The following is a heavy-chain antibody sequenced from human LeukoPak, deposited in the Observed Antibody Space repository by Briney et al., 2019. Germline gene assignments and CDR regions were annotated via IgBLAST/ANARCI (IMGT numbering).Heavy chain of an antibody. CDR3: ARDRGPYDSSGYYPYDAFDI. J-gene: IGHJ3*02. CDR2: IKQDGREI. D-gene: IGHD3-22*01. Sequence: GGSLRLSCAASGFTFSSYWMSWVRQAPGKGLEWVANIKQDGREINYVDSVKGRLTISRDNAKNSLFLQMNSLRAEDTALYYCARDRGPYDSSGYYPYDAFDIWGQGTMVTVSS. CDR1: GFTFSSYW. V-gene: IGHV3-7*05.